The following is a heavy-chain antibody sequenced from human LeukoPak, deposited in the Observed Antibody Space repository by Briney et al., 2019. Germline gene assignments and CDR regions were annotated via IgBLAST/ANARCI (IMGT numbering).Heavy chain of an antibody. CDR1: GGSISSNSYY. D-gene: IGHD3-10*01. J-gene: IGHJ4*02. CDR2: IDYSGST. V-gene: IGHV4-39*07. CDR3: ATMVRGVIIAYDY. Sequence: PSETLSLTCAVSGGSISSNSYYWGWIRQPPGKGLEWIGSIDYSGSTHYNPSLKSRVTISVDTSKNQFSLKLSSVTAADTAVYYCATMVRGVIIAYDYWGQGTLVTVSS.